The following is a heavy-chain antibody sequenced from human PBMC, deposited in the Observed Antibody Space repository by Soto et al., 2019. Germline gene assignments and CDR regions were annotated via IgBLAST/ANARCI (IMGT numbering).Heavy chain of an antibody. CDR3: TLRNDFWSGSPYYYYYYMDV. D-gene: IGHD3-3*01. Sequence: GGSLRLSCTASGFTFGDYAMSWFRQAPGKGLEWVGFIRSKAYGGTTEYAASVKGRFTISRDDSKSIAYLQMNSLKTEDTAVYYCTLRNDFWSGSPYYYYYYMDVWGKGTTVTVSS. CDR1: GFTFGDYA. V-gene: IGHV3-49*03. J-gene: IGHJ6*03. CDR2: IRSKAYGGTT.